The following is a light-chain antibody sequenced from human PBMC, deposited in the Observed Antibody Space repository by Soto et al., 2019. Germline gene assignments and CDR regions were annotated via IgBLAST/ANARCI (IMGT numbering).Light chain of an antibody. CDR3: QKYNNAPRT. Sequence: DIQMTQSPSSLSASVGDTVTITCRASQGISNYLAWYQQKPGQVPNLLIYAASTLQSGVPSRFSGSVSGTGFTLTISRLRPEDVATYYCQKYNNAPRTFGQGTQVEI. V-gene: IGKV1-27*01. CDR1: QGISNY. CDR2: AAS. J-gene: IGKJ1*01.